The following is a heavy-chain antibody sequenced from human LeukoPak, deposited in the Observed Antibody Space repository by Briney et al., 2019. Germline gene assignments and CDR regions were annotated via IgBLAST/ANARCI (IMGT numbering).Heavy chain of an antibody. J-gene: IGHJ4*02. V-gene: IGHV4-31*03. CDR1: GGSISSGGYY. CDR3: ARDSIAVAGTRGIFSH. Sequence: SETLSLTCTVSGGSISSGGYYWSWIRQHPGKGLEWIGYIYYSGSTYYNPSLKSRVTISVDTSKNQFSLKLSSVTAADTAVYYCARDSIAVAGTRGIFSHWGQGTLVTASS. CDR2: IYYSGST. D-gene: IGHD6-19*01.